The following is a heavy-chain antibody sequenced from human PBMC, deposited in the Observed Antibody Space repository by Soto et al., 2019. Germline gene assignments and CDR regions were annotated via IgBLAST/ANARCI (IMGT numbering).Heavy chain of an antibody. J-gene: IGHJ6*02. CDR3: AREGYYSGSGSYSPPRYYGMDV. CDR2: ISAYNGNT. V-gene: IGHV1-18*01. CDR1: GYTFTNFG. D-gene: IGHD3-10*01. Sequence: GASVKVSCKASGYTFTNFGISLVRQAPGQGLEWMGWISAYNGNTNYAQKFQGRVTMTTDTSTRTAYMELKSLRSDDTAVYYCAREGYYSGSGSYSPPRYYGMDVWG.